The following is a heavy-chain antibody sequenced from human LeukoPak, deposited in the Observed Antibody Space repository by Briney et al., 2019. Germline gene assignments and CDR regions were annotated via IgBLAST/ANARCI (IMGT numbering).Heavy chain of an antibody. Sequence: GGSLRLSCAASGFTFSSYSMNWVRQAPGKGLEWVGRIKSKTDGGTTDYAAPVKGRFTISRDDSKNTLYLQMNSLRAEDTAVYYCAKLFESGTYNNFFHYWGQGTLVTVSS. CDR1: GFTFSSYS. J-gene: IGHJ4*02. CDR2: IKSKTDGGTT. D-gene: IGHD3-10*01. V-gene: IGHV3-15*01. CDR3: AKLFESGTYNNFFHY.